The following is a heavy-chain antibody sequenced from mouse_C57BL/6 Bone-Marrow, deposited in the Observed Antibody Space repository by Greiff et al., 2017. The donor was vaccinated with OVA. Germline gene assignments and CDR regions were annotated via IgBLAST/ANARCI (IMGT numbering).Heavy chain of an antibody. CDR1: GYSFTSYY. V-gene: IGHV1-66*01. CDR2: IYPGSGNT. J-gene: IGHJ3*01. Sequence: QVQLQQPGPELVKPGASVKISCKASGYSFTSYYIHWVKQRPGQGLEWIGWIYPGSGNTKYNEKFKGKATLTADTSSSTAYMQLSSLTSEDSAVYYCASGAFAYWGQGTLVTVSA. CDR3: ASGAFAY.